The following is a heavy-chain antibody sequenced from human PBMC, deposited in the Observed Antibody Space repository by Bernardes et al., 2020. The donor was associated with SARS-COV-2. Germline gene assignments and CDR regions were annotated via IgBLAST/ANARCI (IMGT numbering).Heavy chain of an antibody. CDR2: IYPGDSDT. Sequence: GASLKISCKGSGYTFIDYWIGWVRPVPGKGLEWMGLIYPGDSDTRYSPSFQGQVTISADKFIRTAHLQWSSLKASDTAMYYCARGARDSTTVTTNYFDYWGQGTLVTVSS. CDR1: GYTFIDYW. CDR3: ARGARDSTTVTTNYFDY. D-gene: IGHD4-17*01. V-gene: IGHV5-51*01. J-gene: IGHJ4*02.